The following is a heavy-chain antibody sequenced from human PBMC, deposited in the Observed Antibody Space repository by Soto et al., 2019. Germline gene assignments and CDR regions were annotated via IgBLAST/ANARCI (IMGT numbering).Heavy chain of an antibody. CDR3: AVDPNWEWGY. Sequence: GGSLRLSCVVSGLNFRKHDMNWVRQPPGKGLEWVSNINGAGGSTSYADAVKGRFTISRDNSRDTVYLQMNNLGVEDTAVYYCAVDPNWEWGYWGPGTLVTVSS. CDR2: INGAGGST. CDR1: GLNFRKHD. V-gene: IGHV3-23*01. D-gene: IGHD1-1*01. J-gene: IGHJ4*02.